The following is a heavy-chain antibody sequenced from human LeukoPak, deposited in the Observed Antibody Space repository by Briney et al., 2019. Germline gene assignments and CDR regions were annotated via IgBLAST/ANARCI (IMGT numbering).Heavy chain of an antibody. V-gene: IGHV4-34*01. Sequence: SETLSLTCAVYGGSFSGYYWSWIRQPPGKGLEWIGEINHSGSTNYNPSLKSRVTISVDTSKNQFSLKLSSVTAADTVVYYCARVLGPFDYWGQGTLVTVSS. CDR3: ARVLGPFDY. CDR1: GGSFSGYY. D-gene: IGHD3/OR15-3a*01. CDR2: INHSGST. J-gene: IGHJ4*02.